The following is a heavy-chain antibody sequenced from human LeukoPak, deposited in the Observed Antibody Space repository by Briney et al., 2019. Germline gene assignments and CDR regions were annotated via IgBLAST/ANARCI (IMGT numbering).Heavy chain of an antibody. Sequence: SVTVSCTASGGTFSSYVISWVRQAPGQGLEWMGGIIPIFGTANYAQKFQGRVTITADESTSTAYMELSSLRSEDTAVYYCARTYSSGWYGGFDYWGQGTLVTVSS. J-gene: IGHJ4*02. CDR3: ARTYSSGWYGGFDY. CDR2: IIPIFGTA. V-gene: IGHV1-69*13. CDR1: GGTFSSYV. D-gene: IGHD6-19*01.